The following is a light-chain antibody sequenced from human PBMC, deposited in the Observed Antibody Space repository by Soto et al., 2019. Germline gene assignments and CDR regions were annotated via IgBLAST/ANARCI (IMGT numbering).Light chain of an antibody. CDR3: QQYGSSPLT. V-gene: IGKV3-20*01. J-gene: IGKJ1*01. CDR1: QSVSSSY. Sequence: EIVLTQSPGALSLSPGEIATLSCRASQSVSSSYLAWYQRKPGQAPRLLIYGASSRATGIPDRFSGSGSGTDFTLTISRLEPEDFAVYYCQQYGSSPLTFGQGTKVDIK. CDR2: GAS.